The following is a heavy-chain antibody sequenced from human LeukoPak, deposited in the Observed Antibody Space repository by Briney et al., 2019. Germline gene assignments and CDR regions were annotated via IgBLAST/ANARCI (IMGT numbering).Heavy chain of an antibody. CDR2: IYKIGST. CDR1: GFTVSTSY. J-gene: IGHJ4*02. CDR3: AGSSTEDILDY. D-gene: IGHD2-15*01. Sequence: GGSLRLSCAASGFTVSTSYMTWVCQAPGKGLEWVSIIYKIGSTYYADSVKGRSTISRDSSKNTLNLLMNSLRAEDTAAYFCAGSSTEDILDYWGQGTLLTVSS. V-gene: IGHV3-53*01.